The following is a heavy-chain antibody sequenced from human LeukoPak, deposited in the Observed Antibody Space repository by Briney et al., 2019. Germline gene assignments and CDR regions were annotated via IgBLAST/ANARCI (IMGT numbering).Heavy chain of an antibody. CDR1: GFTFSSYS. CDR2: ISSSSTYI. V-gene: IGHV3-21*01. D-gene: IGHD4-17*01. J-gene: IGHJ4*02. CDR3: ERQAAGDYHFDS. Sequence: PGGSLRLSCAASGFTFSSYSMNWVRQAPGKGLEWVSYISSSSTYIYDADLAKGRFTISRDNSKNSLYLQINSLGAEDTAVYYCERQAAGDYHFDSWGQGTLVTVSS.